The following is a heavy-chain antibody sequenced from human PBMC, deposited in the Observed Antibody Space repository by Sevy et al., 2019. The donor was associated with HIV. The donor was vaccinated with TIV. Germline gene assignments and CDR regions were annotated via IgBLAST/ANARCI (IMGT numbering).Heavy chain of an antibody. J-gene: IGHJ6*02. Sequence: GGSLRLSCAASGFTFSSYAMSWVRQAPGKRLKWVSALDGSGGSTYSADSVKGRFTISRDNSKNTLYLQMNSLRAEDTAIYFCARVVGALPGYYYGMDVWGQGTTVTVSS. V-gene: IGHV3-23*01. CDR2: LDGSGGST. D-gene: IGHD1-26*01. CDR3: ARVVGALPGYYYGMDV. CDR1: GFTFSSYA.